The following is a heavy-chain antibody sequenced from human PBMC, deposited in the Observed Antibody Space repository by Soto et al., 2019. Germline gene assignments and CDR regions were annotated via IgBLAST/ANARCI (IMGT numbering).Heavy chain of an antibody. CDR3: ARDLSHYDILTGYYTGGMDV. D-gene: IGHD3-9*01. V-gene: IGHV3-48*01. CDR1: GFTFSSYS. J-gene: IGHJ6*02. Sequence: GGSLRLSCAASGFTFSSYSMNWVRQAPGKGLEWVSYISSSSSAIFYADSVKGRFTISTDNAKNSLYLQMNSLRAEDTAVYYFARDLSHYDILTGYYTGGMDVWGQGTTVTVSS. CDR2: ISSSSSAI.